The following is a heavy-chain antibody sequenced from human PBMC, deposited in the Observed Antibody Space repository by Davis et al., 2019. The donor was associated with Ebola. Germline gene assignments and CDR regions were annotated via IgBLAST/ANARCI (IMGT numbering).Heavy chain of an antibody. J-gene: IGHJ6*02. CDR3: ARDNYYGMDV. Sequence: GESLKISCAASGFTVSGNYMSWVRQAPGRGLEWVSVIYSGGTTYYADSVKGRFTISRDNSKNTLYLQMNSLRAEDTAVYYCARDNYYGMDVWGQGTTVTVSS. CDR2: IYSGGTT. V-gene: IGHV3-53*01. CDR1: GFTVSGNY.